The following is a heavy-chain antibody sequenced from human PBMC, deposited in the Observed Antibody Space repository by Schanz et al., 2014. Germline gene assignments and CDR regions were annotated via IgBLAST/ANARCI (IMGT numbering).Heavy chain of an antibody. CDR2: INTGVNT. V-gene: IGHV3-23*01. CDR3: ARKMKLGVYGGKGHDSLDI. Sequence: EVQLLESGGGLVQPGGSLRLSCAASGFTFSSYAMSWVRQAPGKGLEWVSAINTGVNTYYADSVRGRFTISRDNAKNTLYLQMNTLRAEDTAVYYCARKMKLGVYGGKGHDSLDIWGQGTMVTDSS. D-gene: IGHD4-17*01. CDR1: GFTFSSYA. J-gene: IGHJ3*02.